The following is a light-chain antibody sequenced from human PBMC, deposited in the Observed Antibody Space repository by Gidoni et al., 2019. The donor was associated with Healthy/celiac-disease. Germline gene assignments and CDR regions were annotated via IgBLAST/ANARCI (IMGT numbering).Light chain of an antibody. CDR1: QSVSSN. Sequence: EIVMTQSPATLSVSPGERATLSCRASQSVSSNLAWYPQKPGQAPRLLIYCASTRATGIPAMFSGSGSGTEFPLTLSSLQSEDFAVYYCQQYNNWPRPFGQGTKLEIK. J-gene: IGKJ2*01. V-gene: IGKV3-15*01. CDR2: CAS. CDR3: QQYNNWPRP.